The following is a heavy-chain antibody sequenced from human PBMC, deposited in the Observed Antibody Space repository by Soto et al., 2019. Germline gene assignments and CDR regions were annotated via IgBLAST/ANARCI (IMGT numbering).Heavy chain of an antibody. CDR3: ARVLARNAFDI. V-gene: IGHV1-18*01. Sequence: AAVKVSCKASGCTFTRYGISWVRQAPGQGLEWMGWISAYNGNTNYAQKLQGRVTMTTDTSTSTTYMELRSLRSDDTAVYYCARVLARNAFDIWGQGTMVTVSS. CDR1: GCTFTRYG. J-gene: IGHJ3*02. CDR2: ISAYNGNT. D-gene: IGHD3-3*01.